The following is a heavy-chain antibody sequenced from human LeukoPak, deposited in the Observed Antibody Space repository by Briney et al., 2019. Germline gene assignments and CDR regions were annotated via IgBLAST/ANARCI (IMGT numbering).Heavy chain of an antibody. V-gene: IGHV4-31*11. CDR1: GDSVNSGGYY. Sequence: PSETLSLTCAVSGDSVNSGGYYWTWIRHYPGKGLEWIGRISNSGTTSYNPSLRSRVSISVDTSYNHFSLTLTSVTAADTAVYYCARHYENTGYQYDYWGQGTLVTVSS. D-gene: IGHD3-22*01. J-gene: IGHJ4*02. CDR3: ARHYENTGYQYDY. CDR2: ISNSGTT.